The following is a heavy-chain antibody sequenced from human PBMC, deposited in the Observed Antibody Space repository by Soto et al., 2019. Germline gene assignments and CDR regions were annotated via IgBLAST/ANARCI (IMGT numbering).Heavy chain of an antibody. CDR2: IIPIFGTA. CDR1: GGTFSSYA. D-gene: IGHD6-19*01. V-gene: IGHV1-69*13. J-gene: IGHJ4*02. CDR3: ARDQRRGWYKWDY. Sequence: SVKVSCKASGGTFSSYAISWVRQAPGQGLEWMGGIIPIFGTANYAQKFQGRVTITADESTSTAYMELSSLRSEDTAVYYCARDQRRGWYKWDYWGQGTLVTVSS.